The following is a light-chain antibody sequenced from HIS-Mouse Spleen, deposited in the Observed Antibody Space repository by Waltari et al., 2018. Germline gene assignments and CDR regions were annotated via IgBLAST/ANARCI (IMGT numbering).Light chain of an antibody. Sequence: QSALTQPASVSGSPGQSITISCTGTSSDVGGYNYVSCYQQHPGKAPELMIYDVSNRPSGVSTRFSGSKSGNTASLTISGLQAEDEADYYCSSYTSSSTLEFGGGTKLTVL. J-gene: IGLJ2*01. CDR1: SSDVGGYNY. V-gene: IGLV2-14*03. CDR3: SSYTSSSTLE. CDR2: DVS.